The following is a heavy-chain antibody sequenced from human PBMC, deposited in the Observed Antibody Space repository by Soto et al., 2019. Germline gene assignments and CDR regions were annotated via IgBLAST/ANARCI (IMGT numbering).Heavy chain of an antibody. CDR2: LNGGTGQT. D-gene: IGHD3-10*01. Sequence: ASVKVSCKASGYTFSTYGMHWVRQAPGQSLEWMGWLNGGTGQTRYSQRFQDRVIITRDTSASTGYMELRSLRSEDTAVYYCARGKGMAENYFYYGMDIWGQGTTVTVYS. CDR3: ARGKGMAENYFYYGMDI. CDR1: GYTFSTYG. V-gene: IGHV1-3*01. J-gene: IGHJ6*02.